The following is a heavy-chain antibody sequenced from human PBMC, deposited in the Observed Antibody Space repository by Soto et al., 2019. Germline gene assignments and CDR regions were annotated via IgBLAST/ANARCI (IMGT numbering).Heavy chain of an antibody. CDR2: IKSKTDGGTT. CDR1: GFTFSKAW. Sequence: GGSLRLSCAASGFTFSKAWMNWVRQAPGKGLEWVGRIKSKTDGGTTDYAAPVKGRFTISRDDSKNTLYLQMNSLKTEDTAVYYCTTDPQYYDFWSGPSPLWGQGTLVTVSS. V-gene: IGHV3-15*07. J-gene: IGHJ4*02. CDR3: TTDPQYYDFWSGPSPL. D-gene: IGHD3-3*01.